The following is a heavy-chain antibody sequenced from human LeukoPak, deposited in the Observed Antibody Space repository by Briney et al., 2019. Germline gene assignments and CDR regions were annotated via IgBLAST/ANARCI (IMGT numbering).Heavy chain of an antibody. CDR2: INSDGSST. CDR1: GFTFSSYW. CDR3: ARVFLGCSSTSCQSWFDP. J-gene: IGHJ5*02. D-gene: IGHD2-2*01. Sequence: GGSLRLSCAPSGFTFSSYWMHWVRQAPGKGLVWVSRINSDGSSTSYADSVKGRFTISRDNAKNTLYLQMNSLRAEDTAVYYCARVFLGCSSTSCQSWFDPWGQGTLVTVSS. V-gene: IGHV3-74*01.